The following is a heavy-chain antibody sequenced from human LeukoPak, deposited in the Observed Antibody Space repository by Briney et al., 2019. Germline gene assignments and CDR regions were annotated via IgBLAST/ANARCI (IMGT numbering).Heavy chain of an antibody. J-gene: IGHJ4*02. D-gene: IGHD5-18*01. CDR3: ARVASGYSYGYMGY. Sequence: SETLSLTCAVYGGSFSGYYWSWIRQPPGKGLEWIGEINHSGSTNYNPSLKSRVTISVDTSKNQFSLKLSSVTAADTAVYYCARVASGYSYGYMGYWGQGTLVTVSS. CDR1: GGSFSGYY. CDR2: INHSGST. V-gene: IGHV4-34*01.